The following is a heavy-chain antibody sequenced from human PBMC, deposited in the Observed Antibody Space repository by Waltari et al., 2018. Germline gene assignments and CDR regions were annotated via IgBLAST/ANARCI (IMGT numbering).Heavy chain of an antibody. J-gene: IGHJ3*01. Sequence: QLQLQESGPGLVKPSETLSLTCSVPGVSITSNRHYWPWIRQPPGQGRGWIATMSYSGATSSSPSLGSRVTVSRDTSKNQLSLKLVSVTAADTAVYYCATYIGASVGTAAFDVWGQGTMVTVSS. CDR1: GVSITSNRHY. V-gene: IGHV4-39*01. CDR2: MSYSGAT. D-gene: IGHD5-12*01. CDR3: ATYIGASVGTAAFDV.